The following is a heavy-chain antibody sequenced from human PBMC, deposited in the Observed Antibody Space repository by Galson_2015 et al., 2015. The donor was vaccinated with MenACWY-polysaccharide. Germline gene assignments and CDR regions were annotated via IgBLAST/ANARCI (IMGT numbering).Heavy chain of an antibody. Sequence: SLRLPCAASGFTFSSYWMTWVRQAPGKGLEWVANIKKDGSEKYYVDSVKGRFTISRYNSKNSLYLQMHSLRAEDTAVYSCARGHYGMDVWGQGTTVTVSS. CDR2: IKKDGSEK. J-gene: IGHJ6*02. CDR1: GFTFSSYW. CDR3: ARGHYGMDV. V-gene: IGHV3-7*01.